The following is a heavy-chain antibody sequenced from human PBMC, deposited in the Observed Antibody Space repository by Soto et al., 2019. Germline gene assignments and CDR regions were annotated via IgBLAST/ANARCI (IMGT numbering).Heavy chain of an antibody. J-gene: IGHJ5*02. CDR2: IYYSGST. D-gene: IGHD3-22*01. CDR3: GRRQDYYDSSGYYHWFDP. CDR1: GGSISSYY. V-gene: IGHV4-59*01. Sequence: SETLSLTCTVSGGSISSYYWSWIRQPPGKGLEWIGYIYYSGSTNYNPSLKSRVTISVDTSKNQFSLKLSSVTAADTAVYYCGRRQDYYDSSGYYHWFDPWGQGTLVTVSS.